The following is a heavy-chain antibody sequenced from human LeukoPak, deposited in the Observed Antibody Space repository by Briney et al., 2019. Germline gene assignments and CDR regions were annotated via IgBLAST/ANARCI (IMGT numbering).Heavy chain of an antibody. D-gene: IGHD6-19*01. Sequence: SETLSLTCTVSGGSISSYYWSWIRQPPGKGLEWIGYIYYSGSTNYNPSLKSRVTISVDTSKNQFSLKLSSVTAADTAVYYCARDSSGWYRGYFDYWGQGTLVTVSS. CDR1: GGSISSYY. J-gene: IGHJ4*02. CDR2: IYYSGST. V-gene: IGHV4-59*01. CDR3: ARDSSGWYRGYFDY.